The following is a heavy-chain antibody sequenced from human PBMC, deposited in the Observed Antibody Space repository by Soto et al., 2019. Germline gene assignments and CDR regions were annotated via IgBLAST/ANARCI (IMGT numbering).Heavy chain of an antibody. V-gene: IGHV4-4*02. CDR2: IYHSGST. Sequence: SETLSLTCAVSSGSISSSNWWSWVRQPPGKGLEWIGEIYHSGSTNYNPSLKSRVTISVDKSKNQFSLKLSSVTAADTAVYYCARNDCSGGSCSLGYWGQGTLVTVSS. J-gene: IGHJ4*02. CDR3: ARNDCSGGSCSLGY. D-gene: IGHD2-15*01. CDR1: SGSISSSNW.